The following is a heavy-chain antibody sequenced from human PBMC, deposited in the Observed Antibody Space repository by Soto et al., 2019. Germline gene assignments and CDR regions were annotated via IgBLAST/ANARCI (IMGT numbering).Heavy chain of an antibody. CDR2: ISYDGSNK. CDR3: AKERDIVMVVAPLDY. V-gene: IGHV3-30*18. CDR1: GFTFSSYG. Sequence: QVQLVESGGGVVQPGRSLRLSCAASGFTFSSYGMHWVRQAPGKGLEWVAVISYDGSNKYYADSVKGRFTISRDNSKNPLYLQMNSLRAEDTAVYYCAKERDIVMVVAPLDYWGQGTLVTVSS. J-gene: IGHJ4*02. D-gene: IGHD2-15*01.